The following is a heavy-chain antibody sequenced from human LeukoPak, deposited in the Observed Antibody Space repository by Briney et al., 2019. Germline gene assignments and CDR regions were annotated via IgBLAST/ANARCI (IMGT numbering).Heavy chain of an antibody. CDR2: ISYDGSNK. J-gene: IGHJ4*02. D-gene: IGHD3-10*01. V-gene: IGHV3-30*18. CDR3: ANLYYYGSGGFDY. CDR1: GFTFSSYG. Sequence: GGSLRLSCAASGFTFSSYGMHWVRQAPGKGLEWVAVISYDGSNKYYADSVKGRFTISRDNSKNTLYLQMNSLRAEDTAVYYCANLYYYGSGGFDYWGQGTLVTVSS.